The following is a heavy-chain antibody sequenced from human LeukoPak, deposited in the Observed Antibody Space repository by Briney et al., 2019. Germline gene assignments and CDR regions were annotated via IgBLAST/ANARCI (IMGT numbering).Heavy chain of an antibody. V-gene: IGHV1-46*01. CDR2: INPSGGST. CDR1: GYTFTSYY. CDR3: ARDSIREHYYGSGTPIDY. D-gene: IGHD3-10*01. Sequence: ASVKVSCKASGYTFTSYYMHWVRQAPGQGLEWMGIINPSGGSTSYAQKFQGRVSMTRDTSTSTVYMELSSLRSEDTAVYYCARDSIREHYYGSGTPIDYWGQGTLVTVSS. J-gene: IGHJ4*02.